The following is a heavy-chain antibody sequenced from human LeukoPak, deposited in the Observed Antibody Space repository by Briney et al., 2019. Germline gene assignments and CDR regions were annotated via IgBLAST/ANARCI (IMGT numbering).Heavy chain of an antibody. CDR3: ARAPQWLVHWFDP. V-gene: IGHV1-3*01. Sequence: ASVKVSCKASGGTFSSYAISWVRQAPGQRLEWMGWINAGNGNTKCSQKFQGRVTITRDTSASTAYMELSSLRSEDTAVYYCARAPQWLVHWFDPWGQGTLVTVSS. J-gene: IGHJ5*02. D-gene: IGHD6-19*01. CDR1: GGTFSSYA. CDR2: INAGNGNT.